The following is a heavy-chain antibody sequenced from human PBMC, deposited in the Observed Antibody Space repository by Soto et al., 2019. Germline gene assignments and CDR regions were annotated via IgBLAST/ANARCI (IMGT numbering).Heavy chain of an antibody. CDR1: GGSISSYY. CDR2: IYYSGST. J-gene: IGHJ4*02. D-gene: IGHD3-10*01. Sequence: SETLSLTCTVSGGSISSYYWSWIRQPPGKGLEWIGYIYYSGSTNYNPSLKSRVTISVDTSKNQFSLKLSSVTAADTAVYYCARNYGSGSYIEYYFDYWGQGTLVTVSS. CDR3: ARNYGSGSYIEYYFDY. V-gene: IGHV4-59*01.